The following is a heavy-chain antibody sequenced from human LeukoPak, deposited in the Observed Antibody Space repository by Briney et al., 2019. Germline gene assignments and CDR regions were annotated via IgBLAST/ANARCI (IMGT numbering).Heavy chain of an antibody. V-gene: IGHV3-23*01. CDR3: AKKLGLRYFDKLGYFDY. CDR1: GFTFSSYG. J-gene: IGHJ4*02. Sequence: GGTLRLSCAASGFTFSSYGMSWVRQAPGKGLEWVSAISGSGGSTYYADSVEGRFTISRDNSKNTLYLQMNSLRAEDTAVYYCAKKLGLRYFDKLGYFDYWGQGTLVTVSS. D-gene: IGHD3-9*01. CDR2: ISGSGGST.